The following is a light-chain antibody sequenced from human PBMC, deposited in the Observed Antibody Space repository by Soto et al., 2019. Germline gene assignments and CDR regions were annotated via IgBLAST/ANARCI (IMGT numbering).Light chain of an antibody. Sequence: EIVLTQSPGTLSLSPVERATLSCRASQSVSSSYLAWYQQKPGQAPRLLIYGASSRATGIPERFSGSGSGTDFPLTISRLEPEDFAVYYCQQYGSTPPVTFGPGTKVDIK. CDR1: QSVSSSY. V-gene: IGKV3-20*01. J-gene: IGKJ3*01. CDR3: QQYGSTPPVT. CDR2: GAS.